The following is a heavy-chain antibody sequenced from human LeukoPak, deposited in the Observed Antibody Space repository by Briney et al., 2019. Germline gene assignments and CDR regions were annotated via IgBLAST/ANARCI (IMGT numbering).Heavy chain of an antibody. V-gene: IGHV3-48*03. CDR2: ISSSGSTI. Sequence: HPGGSLRLSCAASGFTFSSYEMNWVRQAPGKGLEWVSYISSSGSTIYYADSVKGRFTISRDNAKNSLYLQMNSLRADDTAVYYCVREWRSLGHWGQGTLVTVSS. J-gene: IGHJ4*02. D-gene: IGHD3/OR15-3a*01. CDR3: VREWRSLGH. CDR1: GFTFSSYE.